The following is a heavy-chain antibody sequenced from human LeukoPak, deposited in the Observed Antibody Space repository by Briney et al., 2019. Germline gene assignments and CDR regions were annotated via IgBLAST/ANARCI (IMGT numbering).Heavy chain of an antibody. V-gene: IGHV1-69*04. D-gene: IGHD3-16*01. Sequence: ASVKVSCKASGGTFSSYAISWVRQAPGQGLEWMGRIIPIFGIANYAQKFQGRVTITADKSTSTAYMELSSLRSEDTAVYYCASFQGGHPNWFDPWGQGTLVTVSS. J-gene: IGHJ5*02. CDR2: IIPIFGIA. CDR1: GGTFSSYA. CDR3: ASFQGGHPNWFDP.